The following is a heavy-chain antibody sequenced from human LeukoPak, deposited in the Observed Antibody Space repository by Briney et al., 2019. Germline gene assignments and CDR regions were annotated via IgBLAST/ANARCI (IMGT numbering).Heavy chain of an antibody. V-gene: IGHV3-20*01. Sequence: GGSLRLSCAASGFTVSSNYMSWVRQAPGKGLEWVSGINWNGGSTGYADSVKGRFTISRDNAKNSLYLQMNSLRAEDTALYHCARGDCSSTSCYLFDYWGQGTLVTVSS. D-gene: IGHD2-2*01. CDR1: GFTVSSNY. CDR2: INWNGGST. CDR3: ARGDCSSTSCYLFDY. J-gene: IGHJ4*02.